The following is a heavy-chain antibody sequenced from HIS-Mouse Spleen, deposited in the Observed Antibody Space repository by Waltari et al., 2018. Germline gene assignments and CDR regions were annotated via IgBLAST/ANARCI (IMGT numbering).Heavy chain of an antibody. CDR1: VFSPRTSALG. Sequence: QTTLKESGPTLVKPTQTLTLTCPFSVFSPRTSALGVGWIRQPPGKALEWLALIYWDDDKRYSPSLKSRLTITKDTSKNQVVLTMTNMDPVDTATYYCAHSGAAAGGFDYWGQGTLVTVSS. CDR3: AHSGAAAGGFDY. V-gene: IGHV2-5*02. D-gene: IGHD6-13*01. CDR2: IYWDDDK. J-gene: IGHJ4*02.